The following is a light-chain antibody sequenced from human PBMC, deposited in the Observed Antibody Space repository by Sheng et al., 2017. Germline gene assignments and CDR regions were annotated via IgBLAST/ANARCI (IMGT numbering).Light chain of an antibody. CDR3: QVWDSSSDHYV. Sequence: SYVLTQPPSVSVAPGQTARIACGGNNIGNKSVHWYQQKPGQAPVLVVYDDNDRPSGIPERISGSNSGSTATLTISRVEAGDEADYYCQVWDSSSDHYVLGTGTKVTVL. V-gene: IGLV3-21*02. CDR2: DDN. CDR1: NIGNKS. J-gene: IGLJ1*01.